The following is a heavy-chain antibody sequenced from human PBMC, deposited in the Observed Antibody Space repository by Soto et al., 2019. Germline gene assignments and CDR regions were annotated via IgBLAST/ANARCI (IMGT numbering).Heavy chain of an antibody. J-gene: IGHJ6*02. CDR3: AKGPEWGKWLRYSLYGMDV. CDR2: ISYDGSNK. V-gene: IGHV3-30*18. D-gene: IGHD5-12*01. CDR1: GFTFSSYG. Sequence: GGSLRLSCAASGFTFSSYGMHWVRQAPGKGLEWVAVISYDGSNKYYADSVKGRFTISRDNSKNTLYLQMNSLRAEDTAVYYCAKGPEWGKWLRYSLYGMDVWGQGTTVTVSS.